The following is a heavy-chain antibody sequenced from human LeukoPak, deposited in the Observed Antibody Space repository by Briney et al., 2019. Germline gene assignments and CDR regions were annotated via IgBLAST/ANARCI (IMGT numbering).Heavy chain of an antibody. V-gene: IGHV5-51*01. CDR3: ARNHYYGAGTYYNVFDALDI. Sequence: GESLRISCKASGYTFTSYCIGWVRQMPDKGLEWMAIIYPGADSDMRYSPSFQGQVTISFDKSINTAYLQWSSLKASDTAMYYCARNHYYGAGTYYNVFDALDIWGQGTMVTVSS. CDR2: IYPGADSDM. CDR1: GYTFTSYC. D-gene: IGHD3-10*01. J-gene: IGHJ3*02.